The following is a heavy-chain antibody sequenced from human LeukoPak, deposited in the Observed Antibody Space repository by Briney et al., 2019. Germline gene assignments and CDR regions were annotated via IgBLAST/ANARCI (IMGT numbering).Heavy chain of an antibody. CDR1: GFTFDDYA. V-gene: IGHV3-9*01. D-gene: IGHD3-10*01. J-gene: IGHJ3*02. Sequence: GGSLRLSCVASGFTFDDYAMHWVRQAPGKGLEWVSGISWNSGSMGYADSVKGRFTISRDSAKNSPYLQMNSLRAEDTALYYCAKEDGSGAFDIWGQGTMVTVSS. CDR3: AKEDGSGAFDI. CDR2: ISWNSGSM.